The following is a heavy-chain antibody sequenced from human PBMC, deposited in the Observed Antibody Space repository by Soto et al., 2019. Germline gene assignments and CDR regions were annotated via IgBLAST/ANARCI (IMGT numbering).Heavy chain of an antibody. Sequence: PSETLSRTCAVYGGSFSDYSWGWIRQPPGKGLEWIGEINHSGSTNYNPSLKSRVTISVDTSKNQFSLKLSSVTAADTAVYYCARLKYYDFWSGYPPDYYYGMDVWGQGTTVTVSS. D-gene: IGHD3-3*01. CDR1: GGSFSDYS. CDR2: INHSGST. CDR3: ARLKYYDFWSGYPPDYYYGMDV. V-gene: IGHV4-34*01. J-gene: IGHJ6*02.